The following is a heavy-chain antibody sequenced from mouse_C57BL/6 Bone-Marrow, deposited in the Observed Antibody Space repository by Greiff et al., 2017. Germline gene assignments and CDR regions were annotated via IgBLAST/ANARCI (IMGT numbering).Heavy chain of an antibody. CDR2: IDPETGGT. D-gene: IGHD5-1-1*01. Sequence: QVHVKPSGAALVRPGASVTLSCTASGYTFTDYEMHWVKQTPVPGLEWIGAIDPETGGTAYNQKFKGKAILTADKSSSTAYMELRSLTSEDSAVYYCTRFDTPFAYWGQGTLVTVSA. V-gene: IGHV1-15*01. CDR3: TRFDTPFAY. CDR1: GYTFTDYE. J-gene: IGHJ3*01.